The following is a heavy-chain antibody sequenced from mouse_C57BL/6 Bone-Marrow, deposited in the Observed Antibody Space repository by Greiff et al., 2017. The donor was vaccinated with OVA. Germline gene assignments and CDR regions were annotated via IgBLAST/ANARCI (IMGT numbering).Heavy chain of an antibody. J-gene: IGHJ2*01. V-gene: IGHV14-4*01. CDR3: TVVASGDYFDY. CDR1: GFNIKDDY. D-gene: IGHD1-1*01. CDR2: IDPENGDT. Sequence: VQLQQSGAELVRPGASVKLSCTASGFNIKDDYMHWVKQRPEQGLEWIGWIDPENGDTEYASKFQGKATITADTSSNTAYLQLSSLTSEDTTVYYCTVVASGDYFDYWGQGTTLTVSS.